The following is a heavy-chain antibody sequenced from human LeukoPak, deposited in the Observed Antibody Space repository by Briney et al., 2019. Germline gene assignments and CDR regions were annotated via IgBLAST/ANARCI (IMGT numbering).Heavy chain of an antibody. CDR1: GYNFSSNG. Sequence: GASVKVSCKASGYNFSSNGIYWVRQAPGQGLEWMGWIDTNTGNPTYAQGFTGQFVFSLDTSVSTAYLQISSLKAEDTAEYFCARGYDSSGYFSDWGQGTLVTVSS. CDR2: IDTNTGNP. V-gene: IGHV7-4-1*02. CDR3: ARGYDSSGYFSD. D-gene: IGHD3-22*01. J-gene: IGHJ4*02.